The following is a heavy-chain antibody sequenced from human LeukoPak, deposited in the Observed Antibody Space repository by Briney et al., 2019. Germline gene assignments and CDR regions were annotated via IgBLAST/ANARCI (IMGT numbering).Heavy chain of an antibody. CDR1: GFTFSSYA. D-gene: IGHD3-10*01. CDR3: ASRPADTAWYGVFDY. J-gene: IGHJ4*02. CDR2: IYNTGNT. Sequence: PGGSLRLSCAASGFTFSSYAMSWVRQAPGKRLEWIGYIYNTGNTNYNPSLASRVPMSVDTSRAQFFLRLSSVTAADTAIYYCASRPADTAWYGVFDYWSQGTLVTVSS. V-gene: IGHV4-59*01.